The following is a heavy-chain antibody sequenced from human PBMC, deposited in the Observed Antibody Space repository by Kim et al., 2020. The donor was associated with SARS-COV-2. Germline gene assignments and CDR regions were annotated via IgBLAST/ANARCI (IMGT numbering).Heavy chain of an antibody. Sequence: NYNPSLKSRFTISLDTPKNQFSRRLNSVIAADTAVYYCAKMNRGGVDYWGQGTLVTVSS. J-gene: IGHJ4*02. V-gene: IGHV4-59*01. D-gene: IGHD3-10*01. CDR3: AKMNRGGVDY.